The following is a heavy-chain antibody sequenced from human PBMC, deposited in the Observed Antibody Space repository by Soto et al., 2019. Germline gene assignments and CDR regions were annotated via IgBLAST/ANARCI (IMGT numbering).Heavy chain of an antibody. V-gene: IGHV3-64*04. CDR2: ISSNGGST. Sequence: GGSLRLSCSASGFTFSSYAMHWVRQAPGKGLEYVSAISSNGGSTYYADSVKGRFTISRDNSKNTLYLQMNSLRAEDTAVYYCAREAVAGMCFDYWGQGTLVTVSS. CDR1: GFTFSSYA. J-gene: IGHJ4*02. CDR3: AREAVAGMCFDY. D-gene: IGHD6-19*01.